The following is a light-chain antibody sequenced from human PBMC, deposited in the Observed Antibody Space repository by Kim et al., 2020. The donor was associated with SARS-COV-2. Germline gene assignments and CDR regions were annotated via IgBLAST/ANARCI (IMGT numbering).Light chain of an antibody. CDR1: NIGSKS. J-gene: IGLJ3*02. Sequence: SYELTQPPSVSVAPGKTARITCGGNNIGSKSVHWYQQKPGQAPLVVLYYDTDRPSGIPERFSGSNSGNTATLTISRVEAGDEADYSCQVWDSRSDHPVFGGGTQLTVL. CDR3: QVWDSRSDHPV. V-gene: IGLV3-21*04. CDR2: YDT.